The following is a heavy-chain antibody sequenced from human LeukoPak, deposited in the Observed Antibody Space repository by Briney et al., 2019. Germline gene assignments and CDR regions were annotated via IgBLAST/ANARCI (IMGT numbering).Heavy chain of an antibody. V-gene: IGHV1-8*03. CDR1: GYTFTSYD. Sequence: VASVKVSCKASGYTFTSYDINWVRQATGQGLEWMGWMNPNSGNTGYAQKFQGRVTITRNTSINTAYMELSSLRSEDTAVYYCARVGPSPYFDYWGQGTLVTVSS. CDR3: ARVGPSPYFDY. D-gene: IGHD3/OR15-3a*01. J-gene: IGHJ4*02. CDR2: MNPNSGNT.